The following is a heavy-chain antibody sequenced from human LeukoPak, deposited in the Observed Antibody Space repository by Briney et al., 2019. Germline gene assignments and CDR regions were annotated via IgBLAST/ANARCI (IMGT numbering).Heavy chain of an antibody. V-gene: IGHV4-39*01. CDR1: GGPKRSDSFY. J-gene: IGHJ4*02. D-gene: IGHD3-10*01. Sequence: PSETLALICSVSGGPKRSDSFYWGWIRQPPGKGLEWIGSMYYSGSTCYNPYVKSRVTICVDTSKNQSSLKLSSVTAEDTAVYYCARYGSGSYSSFYYFDYWGQGTLVTVSS. CDR2: MYYSGST. CDR3: ARYGSGSYSSFYYFDY.